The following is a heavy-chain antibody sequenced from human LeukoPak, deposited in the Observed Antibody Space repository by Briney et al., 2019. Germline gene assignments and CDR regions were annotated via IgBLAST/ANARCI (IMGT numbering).Heavy chain of an antibody. Sequence: GASVKVSCKASGGTFSSYAISWVRQAPGQGLEWMGRIIPILGIANYAQKFQGRVTIIADKSTSTAYMELSSLRSEDTAVYYCARLSGAYDYVWGSYYNAFDIWGQGTMVTVSS. D-gene: IGHD3-16*01. CDR3: ARLSGAYDYVWGSYYNAFDI. J-gene: IGHJ3*02. CDR1: GGTFSSYA. V-gene: IGHV1-69*04. CDR2: IIPILGIA.